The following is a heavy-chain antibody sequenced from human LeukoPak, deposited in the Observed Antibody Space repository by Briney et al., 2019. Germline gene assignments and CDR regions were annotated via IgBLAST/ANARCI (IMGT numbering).Heavy chain of an antibody. D-gene: IGHD6-6*01. CDR1: GFTFSSYS. V-gene: IGHV3-48*01. CDR3: ARESRSSSPFDY. Sequence: GGSLRLSCAASGFTFSSYSMNWVRQAPGKGLEWVSYISSSSTIYYADSVKGRFTISRDNAKNSLYLQMNSLRAEDTAVYYCARESRSSSPFDYWGQGTLVTVSS. J-gene: IGHJ4*02. CDR2: ISSSSTI.